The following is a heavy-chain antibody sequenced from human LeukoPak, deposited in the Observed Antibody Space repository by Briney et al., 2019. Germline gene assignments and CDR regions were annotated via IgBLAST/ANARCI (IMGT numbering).Heavy chain of an antibody. CDR3: ASRRDGYRYAFDI. CDR2: IYPGDSDT. V-gene: IGHV5-51*01. J-gene: IGHJ3*02. D-gene: IGHD5-24*01. Sequence: HGESLKISCKGSGYSFTSYWIGWVRQMPGKGLEWMGTIYPGDSDTRYSPSFQGQVTISADKSISTAYLQWSSLKASDTAMYYCASRRDGYRYAFDIWGQGTMVTVSS. CDR1: GYSFTSYW.